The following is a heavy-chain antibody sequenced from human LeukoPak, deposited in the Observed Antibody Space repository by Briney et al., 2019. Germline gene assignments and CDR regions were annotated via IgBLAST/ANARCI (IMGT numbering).Heavy chain of an antibody. J-gene: IGHJ4*02. CDR1: GFTFDDYA. CDR2: ISYDGSNK. V-gene: IGHV3-30-3*01. Sequence: GGSLRLSCAASGFTFDDYAMHWVRQAPGKGLEWVAVISYDGSNKYYADSVKGRFTISRDNSKNTLYLQMNSLRAEDTAVYYCARDVGEQWLASGDYWGQGTLVTVSS. CDR3: ARDVGEQWLASGDY. D-gene: IGHD6-19*01.